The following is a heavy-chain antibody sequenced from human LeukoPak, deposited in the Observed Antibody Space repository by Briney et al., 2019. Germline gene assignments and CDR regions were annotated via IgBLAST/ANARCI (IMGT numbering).Heavy chain of an antibody. CDR1: GFTFSSYA. CDR2: ISSSSGTI. V-gene: IGHV3-48*01. D-gene: IGHD1-26*01. CDR3: ARGSIVGASRFDY. J-gene: IGHJ4*02. Sequence: SGGSLRLSCAASGFTFSSYAMNWVRQAPGKGLEWVSYISSSSGTIYYADSVKGRFTISRDNAKNSLYLQMKSLRAEDTAAYHCARGSIVGASRFDYWGQGTLVTVSS.